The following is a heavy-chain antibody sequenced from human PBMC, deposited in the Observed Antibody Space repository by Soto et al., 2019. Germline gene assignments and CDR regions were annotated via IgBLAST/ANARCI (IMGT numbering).Heavy chain of an antibody. D-gene: IGHD6-25*01. CDR2: ISGSGGST. CDR1: GFTFSSYA. J-gene: IGHJ6*02. V-gene: IGHV3-23*01. CDR3: AKALPGGSAPPHYGMDV. Sequence: GGSLRLSCAASGFTFSSYAMSWVRQAPGKGLEWVSAISGSGGSTYYADSVKGRFTISRDNSKNTLYLQMNSLRAEDTAVYYCAKALPGGSAPPHYGMDVWGQGTTVTVSS.